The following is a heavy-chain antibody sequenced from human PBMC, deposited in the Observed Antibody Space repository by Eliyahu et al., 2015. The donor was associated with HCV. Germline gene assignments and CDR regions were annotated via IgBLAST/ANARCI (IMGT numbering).Heavy chain of an antibody. D-gene: IGHD6-6*01. CDR1: GYXFTDYY. V-gene: IGHV1-2*02. CDR2: INCNNGGT. Sequence: QVQLVQSGAEMKKPGASVKVSCKTSGYXFTDYYIHWVRQAPGQGLEWMGWINCNNGGTNFAQSFQGRVTMTRDTSISTAYMELSRLTSDDTAVYYCARDPSSATPIDYWGQGTLVTVSS. CDR3: ARDPSSATPIDY. J-gene: IGHJ4*02.